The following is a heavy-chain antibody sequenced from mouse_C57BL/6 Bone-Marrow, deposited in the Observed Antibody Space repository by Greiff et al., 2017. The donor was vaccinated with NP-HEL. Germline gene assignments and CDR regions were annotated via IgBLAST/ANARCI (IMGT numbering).Heavy chain of an antibody. J-gene: IGHJ3*01. CDR1: GFTLSSYA. D-gene: IGHD1-1*01. CDR2: ISDGGSYT. CDR3: ARGYYYGSRGD. V-gene: IGHV5-4*01. Sequence: EVQLVEPGGGLVKPGGSLKLSCAASGFTLSSYAMSWVRQTPEKRLEWVATISDGGSYTYYPDNVKGRFTISRDNAKNNLYLQMSHLKSEDTAMYYCARGYYYGSRGDWGQGTLVTVSA.